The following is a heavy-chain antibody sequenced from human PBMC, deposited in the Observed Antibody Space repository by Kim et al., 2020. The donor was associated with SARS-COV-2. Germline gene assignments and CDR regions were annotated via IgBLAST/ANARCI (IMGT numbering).Heavy chain of an antibody. CDR3: ARSGSGSYFNWFDP. CDR2: ISYDGSNK. Sequence: GGSLRLSCAASGFTLSSYAMHWVRQAPGKGLEWVAVISYDGSNKYYADSVKGRFTISRDNSKNTLYLQMNSLRAEDTAVYYCARSGSGSYFNWFDPWGQGTLVTVSS. CDR1: GFTLSSYA. D-gene: IGHD3-10*01. V-gene: IGHV3-30-3*01. J-gene: IGHJ5*02.